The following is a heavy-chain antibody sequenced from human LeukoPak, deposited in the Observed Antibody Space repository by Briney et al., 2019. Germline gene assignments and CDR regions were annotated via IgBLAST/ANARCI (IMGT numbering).Heavy chain of an antibody. CDR1: GLTFSSYS. Sequence: KSRGSLRLSCTASGLTFSSYSMNWVRQAPGKGLEWVSSISSSSSYIYYADSVKGRFTISRDNAKNSLYLQMNSLRAEDSAVYYCARDSEGYCSSTSCYTNAFDIWGQGTIVTVSS. CDR3: ARDSEGYCSSTSCYTNAFDI. D-gene: IGHD2-2*02. CDR2: ISSSSSYI. V-gene: IGHV3-21*01. J-gene: IGHJ3*02.